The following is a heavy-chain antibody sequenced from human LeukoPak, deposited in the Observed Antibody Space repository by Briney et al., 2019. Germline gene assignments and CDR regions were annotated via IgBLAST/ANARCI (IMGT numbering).Heavy chain of an antibody. CDR3: AKSGAYYYDSSGYYWSQIDY. Sequence: GASVKVSCKASGYTFTNYYMHWVRQAPGQGLEWMGWINPNSGGTNYAQKFQGRVTMTRDTSISTAYMELSRLRAEDTAVYYCAKSGAYYYDSSGYYWSQIDYWGQGTLVTVSS. CDR2: INPNSGGT. CDR1: GYTFTNYY. V-gene: IGHV1-2*02. J-gene: IGHJ4*02. D-gene: IGHD3-22*01.